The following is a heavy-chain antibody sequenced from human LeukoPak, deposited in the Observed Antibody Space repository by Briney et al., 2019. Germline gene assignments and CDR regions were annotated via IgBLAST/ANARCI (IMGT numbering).Heavy chain of an antibody. V-gene: IGHV4-59*12. J-gene: IGHJ6*03. CDR3: ARDLQQLSYMDV. CDR2: IYHSGST. D-gene: IGHD6-13*01. CDR1: GGSISSYY. Sequence: SETLSLTCTVSGGSISSYYWSWIRQPPGKGLEWIGSIYHSGSTYYNPSLKSRVTISVDTSKNQFSLKLSSVTAADTAVYYCARDLQQLSYMDVWGKGTTVTVSS.